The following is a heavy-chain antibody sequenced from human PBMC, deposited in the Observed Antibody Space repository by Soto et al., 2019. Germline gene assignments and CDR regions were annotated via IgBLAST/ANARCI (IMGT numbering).Heavy chain of an antibody. Sequence: SETLSLTGTVSGGSISSSSYYWGWIRQPPGKGLEWIGSIYYSGSTYYNPSLKSRVTISVDTSKNQFSLKLSSVTAADTAVYYCARHTPAISISDHWGQGTLVTVS. CDR2: IYYSGST. CDR3: ARHTPAISISDH. CDR1: GGSISSSSYY. D-gene: IGHD2-15*01. J-gene: IGHJ4*02. V-gene: IGHV4-39*01.